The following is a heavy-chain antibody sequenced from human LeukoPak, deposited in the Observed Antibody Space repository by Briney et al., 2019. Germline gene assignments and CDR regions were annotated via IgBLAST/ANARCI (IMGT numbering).Heavy chain of an antibody. CDR3: ARGVRYCSSTSCPRGYFDY. Sequence: SETLSLTCAVYGGSFSGYYWSWIRQPPGKGLEWIGEINHSGSTNYNPSLKSRVTISVDTSKNQFSLKLRSVTAADTAVYYCARGVRYCSSTSCPRGYFDYWGQGTLVTVSS. CDR1: GGSFSGYY. V-gene: IGHV4-34*01. D-gene: IGHD2-2*01. CDR2: INHSGST. J-gene: IGHJ4*02.